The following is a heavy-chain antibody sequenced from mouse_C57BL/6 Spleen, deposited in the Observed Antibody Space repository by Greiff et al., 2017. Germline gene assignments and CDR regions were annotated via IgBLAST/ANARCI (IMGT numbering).Heavy chain of an antibody. J-gene: IGHJ1*03. Sequence: VQLQQPGAELVKPGASVQLSCKASGYTFTSYWMHWVKQRPGQGLEWIGMIHPNSGSTNYNEKFKSKATLTVDKSSSTAYMQLSSLTSEDSAVYYCARSREYGSSYWYFDVWGTGTTVTVSS. V-gene: IGHV1-64*01. D-gene: IGHD1-1*01. CDR2: IHPNSGST. CDR1: GYTFTSYW. CDR3: ARSREYGSSYWYFDV.